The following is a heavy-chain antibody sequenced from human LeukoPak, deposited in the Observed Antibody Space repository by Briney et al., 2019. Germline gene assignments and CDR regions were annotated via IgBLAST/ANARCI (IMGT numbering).Heavy chain of an antibody. CDR2: IRQDGGEK. CDR3: ARYCSIRCPEYYFDY. V-gene: IGHV3-7*01. CDR1: GFTFSNSW. D-gene: IGHD2-2*01. J-gene: IGHJ4*02. Sequence: GGSLRLSCAASGFTFSNSWMSWVRQAPGMGREWVANIRQDGGEKNYVDSVKGRFTISRDNAKNLLYLQMNSLRAEDTAVYYCARYCSIRCPEYYFDYWGQGALVTVSS.